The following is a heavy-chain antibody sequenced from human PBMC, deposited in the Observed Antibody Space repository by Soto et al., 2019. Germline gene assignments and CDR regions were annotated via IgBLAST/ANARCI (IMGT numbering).Heavy chain of an antibody. CDR1: GYRFTSSW. J-gene: IGHJ4*02. D-gene: IGHD1-1*01. V-gene: IGHV5-51*01. Sequence: GESLKISCKASGYRFTSSWIGWVRQMPGKGLEWMGIIYPGDSDTRCRPSFQGQATISADKSSSTAYLQWNSLQASDTAMYYCARLPGIVAPGTVFLDNWGQGTMVTVSS. CDR2: IYPGDSDT. CDR3: ARLPGIVAPGTVFLDN.